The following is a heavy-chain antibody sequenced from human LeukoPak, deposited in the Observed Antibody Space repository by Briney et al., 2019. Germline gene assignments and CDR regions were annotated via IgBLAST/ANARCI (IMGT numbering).Heavy chain of an antibody. CDR3: AAGRSTMVRGVGYNWFDP. CDR1: GGSIKSHY. CDR2: IYESGSN. D-gene: IGHD3-10*01. Sequence: SETLSLTCTVSGGSIKSHYGSWVRQTPGKGLEWVGCIYESGSNYHNPSPKRRVTISVDMSKIPFSLKVSSVTAADTAVCYCAAGRSTMVRGVGYNWFDPWGQGTLVTVSS. J-gene: IGHJ5*02. V-gene: IGHV4-59*11.